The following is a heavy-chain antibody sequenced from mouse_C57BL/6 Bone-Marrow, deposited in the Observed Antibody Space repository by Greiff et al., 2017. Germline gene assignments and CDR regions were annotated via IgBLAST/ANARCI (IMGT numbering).Heavy chain of an antibody. CDR2: INPENGGT. J-gene: IGHJ3*01. CDR1: GFNIKDDY. CDR3: LYSNSMAY. Sequence: VQLQESGAELVRPGASVKLSCTASGFNIKDDYMHWVKQRPEQGLAWIGWINPENGGTDYASKFQGKATITADTSSNTAYLQLSSLTAEDTDVDECLYSNSMAYWGQGTLVTVSA. V-gene: IGHV14-4*01. D-gene: IGHD2-5*01.